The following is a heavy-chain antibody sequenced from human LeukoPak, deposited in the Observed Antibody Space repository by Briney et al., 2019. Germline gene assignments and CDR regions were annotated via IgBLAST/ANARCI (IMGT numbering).Heavy chain of an antibody. V-gene: IGHV4-59*01. CDR2: VFHSGNT. Sequence: PSETLSLTCSVSGGSISSYYRFWIRQPPGKGLEWIGYVFHSGNTNYNPSLKSRVTISVDTSKNQFSLKLSSVTAADTAVYYCASSDIVTGTTYYFDYWGQGTLITVSS. CDR3: ASSDIVTGTTYYFDY. J-gene: IGHJ4*02. CDR1: GGSISSYY. D-gene: IGHD3-9*01.